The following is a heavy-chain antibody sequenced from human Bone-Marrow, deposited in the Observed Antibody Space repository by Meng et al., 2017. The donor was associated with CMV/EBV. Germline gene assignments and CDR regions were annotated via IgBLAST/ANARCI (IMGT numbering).Heavy chain of an antibody. CDR2: INHSGST. Sequence: SETLSLTCAVYGGSFSGYYWSWIRQPPGKGLEWIGEINHSGSTNYNPSLKSRVTISVDTSKNQFSLKLSSVTAADTAVYYCARVRGYSFCSGYVWGQGTRVTGYS. V-gene: IGHV4-34*01. CDR3: ARVRGYSFCSGYV. CDR1: GGSFSGYY. J-gene: IGHJ4*02. D-gene: IGHD5-18*01.